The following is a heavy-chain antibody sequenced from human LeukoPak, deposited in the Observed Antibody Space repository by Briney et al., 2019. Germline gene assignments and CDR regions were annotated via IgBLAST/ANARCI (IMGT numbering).Heavy chain of an antibody. CDR3: ARDPQYCSGGSCYHGFWFDP. CDR2: IWYDGSNK. D-gene: IGHD2-15*01. J-gene: IGHJ5*02. Sequence: PGRSLRLSCAASGFTFSSYGMHWVRQAPRKGLEWVAVIWYDGSNKYYADSVKGRFTISRDNSKNTLYLQMNSLRAEDTAVYYCARDPQYCSGGSCYHGFWFDPWGQGTLVTVSS. CDR1: GFTFSSYG. V-gene: IGHV3-33*01.